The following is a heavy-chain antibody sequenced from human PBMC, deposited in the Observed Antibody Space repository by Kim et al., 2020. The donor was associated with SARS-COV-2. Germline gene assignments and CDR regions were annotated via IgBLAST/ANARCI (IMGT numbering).Heavy chain of an antibody. CDR1: GFTFSSYA. D-gene: IGHD3-22*01. Sequence: GGSLRLSCAASGFTFSSYAMSWVRQAPGKGLEWVSAISGSGGSTYYADSVKGRFTISRDNSKNTLYLQMNSLRAEDTAVYYCAKESLGAYYDSSGYLGWGQGTRVTVSS. CDR2: ISGSGGST. V-gene: IGHV3-23*01. CDR3: AKESLGAYYDSSGYLG. J-gene: IGHJ4*02.